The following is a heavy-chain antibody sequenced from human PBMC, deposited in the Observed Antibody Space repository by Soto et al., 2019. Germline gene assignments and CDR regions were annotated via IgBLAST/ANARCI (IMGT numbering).Heavy chain of an antibody. J-gene: IGHJ6*03. Sequence: GGSLRLSCAASRFTFSDFYMNWIRQAAGKGLEWVSSISRSGSPIDYADSVKGRFTISRDNSRKSLYLQMNSLRAEDTAVYYCARGFDYGDYYYYYMDVWGKGTTVTVSS. CDR3: ARGFDYGDYYYYYMDV. D-gene: IGHD4-17*01. V-gene: IGHV3-11*01. CDR2: ISRSGSPI. CDR1: RFTFSDFY.